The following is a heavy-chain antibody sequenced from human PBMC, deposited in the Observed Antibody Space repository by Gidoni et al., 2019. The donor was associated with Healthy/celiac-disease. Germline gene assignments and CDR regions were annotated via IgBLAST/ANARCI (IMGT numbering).Heavy chain of an antibody. CDR2: IYYSGST. CDR3: ARQDGITFGGVIVMPNWFDP. D-gene: IGHD3-16*02. V-gene: IGHV4-39*01. J-gene: IGHJ5*02. Sequence: QLQLQESGPGLVKPSETLSLTCTVSGGSISSSSYYWGWIRQPPGKGLEWIGSIYYSGSTYYNPSLKSRVTISVDTSKNQFSLKLSSVTAADTAVYYCARQDGITFGGVIVMPNWFDPWGQGTLVTVSS. CDR1: GGSISSSSYY.